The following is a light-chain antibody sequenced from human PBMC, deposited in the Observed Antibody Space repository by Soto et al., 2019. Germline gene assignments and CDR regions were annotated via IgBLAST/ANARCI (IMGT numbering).Light chain of an antibody. J-gene: IGKJ1*01. CDR2: QAS. CDR1: QSISSW. CDR3: QQYNSYSLT. V-gene: IGKV1-5*03. Sequence: DIQMTHSPSALSASVGDRVTITCRASQSISSWLAWYQQKPGKAPRLLIYQASSLETEVPSRFSGSGSGTEFTLTISSLQPGDFATYYCQQYNSYSLTFGQGTKVDIK.